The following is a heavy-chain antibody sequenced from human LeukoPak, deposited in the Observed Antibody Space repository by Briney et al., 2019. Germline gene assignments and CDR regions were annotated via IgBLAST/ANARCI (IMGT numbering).Heavy chain of an antibody. J-gene: IGHJ4*02. Sequence: GGSLRLSCAASGFNFDDYAMHWVRQAPGKGLEWVSGISWNSGNIDYADSVKGRFTISRDNAKNSLYLQMNGLRAEDTALYYCAKDSFSSNWYYFDSRGQGTLVTVSS. CDR1: GFNFDDYA. V-gene: IGHV3-9*01. CDR2: ISWNSGNI. CDR3: AKDSFSSNWYYFDS. D-gene: IGHD6-13*01.